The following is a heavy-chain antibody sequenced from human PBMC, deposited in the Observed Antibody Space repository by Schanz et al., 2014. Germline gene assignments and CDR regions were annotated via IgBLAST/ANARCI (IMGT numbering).Heavy chain of an antibody. CDR2: MNESHSTI. Sequence: DVQLLESGGGLVQPGGSLRLSCAASGFSFSSYAMVWVRQARGKGLEWVSAMNESHSTIYYADSVRGRFTISRDNAENTLFLQMNRLRDEDTAVYYCAASSGWHPSTDYWGQGTLVTVSS. CDR3: AASSGWHPSTDY. V-gene: IGHV3-23*01. CDR1: GFSFSSYA. J-gene: IGHJ4*02. D-gene: IGHD6-19*01.